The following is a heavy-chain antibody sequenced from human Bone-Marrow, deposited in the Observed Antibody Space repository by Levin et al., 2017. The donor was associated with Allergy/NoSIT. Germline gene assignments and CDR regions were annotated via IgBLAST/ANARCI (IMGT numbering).Heavy chain of an antibody. CDR1: GFTFDDYA. CDR2: VTWNSDDI. D-gene: IGHD3-10*01. CDR3: AKGSPGARARGQFDY. V-gene: IGHV3-9*01. Sequence: QPGGSLRLSCAASGFTFDDYAMHWVRQAPGKGLEWLSSVTWNSDDIAYADSVRGRITISRDNSKNSLSLEMNNLSPEDTAFYYCAKGSPGARARGQFDYWGRGTLVTVSS. J-gene: IGHJ4*02.